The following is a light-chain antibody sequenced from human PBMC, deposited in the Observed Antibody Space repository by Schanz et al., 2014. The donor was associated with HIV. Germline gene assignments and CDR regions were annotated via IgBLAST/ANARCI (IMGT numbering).Light chain of an antibody. Sequence: IVLTQSPGTLSLSPGEGATLSCRASQSVSSSYLAWYQQKPGQAPRLLMYDASSKATGIPARFSGSGSGTDFTLTISSLEPEDFAVYYCQQYGVSPPWTFGQGTRVEIK. CDR1: QSVSSSY. CDR2: DAS. CDR3: QQYGVSPPWT. J-gene: IGKJ1*01. V-gene: IGKV3-20*01.